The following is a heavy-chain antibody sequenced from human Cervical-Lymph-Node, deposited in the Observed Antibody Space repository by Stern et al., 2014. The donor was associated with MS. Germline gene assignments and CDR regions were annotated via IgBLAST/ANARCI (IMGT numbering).Heavy chain of an antibody. J-gene: IGHJ4*02. Sequence: QVQLQESGPGLVKPSETLSLTCTVSGGSISSSSYYWGWIRQPPGKGLEWIGSIYYSGSTYYNPSLKSRVTISVATPKHQFSLKLSSVTAADTAVYYCARRMITFGGVIVFDYWGQGTLVTVSS. D-gene: IGHD3-16*02. CDR1: GGSISSSSYY. CDR3: ARRMITFGGVIVFDY. V-gene: IGHV4-39*01. CDR2: IYYSGST.